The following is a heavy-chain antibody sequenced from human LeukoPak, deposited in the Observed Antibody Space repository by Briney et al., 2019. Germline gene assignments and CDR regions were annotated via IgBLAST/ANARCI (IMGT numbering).Heavy chain of an antibody. D-gene: IGHD1-26*01. Sequence: GGSLRLSCAASGFTFSSFWMSWVRQAPGRGLEWVATIRQDGSQKYYLDSVKGRFTISRDNAKNSLYLQMNSLRAEDTAVYYCARELGATDYWGQGTLVTVSS. J-gene: IGHJ4*02. CDR1: GFTFSSFW. V-gene: IGHV3-7*01. CDR2: IRQDGSQK. CDR3: ARELGATDY.